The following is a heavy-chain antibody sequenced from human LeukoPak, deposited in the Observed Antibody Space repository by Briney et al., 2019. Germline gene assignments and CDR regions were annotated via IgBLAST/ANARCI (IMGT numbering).Heavy chain of an antibody. V-gene: IGHV3-66*02. CDR3: ARDHIVVVPAEHSYDYYYYYGMDV. J-gene: IGHJ6*02. Sequence: GGSLRLSCAASGFTVSSNYMSWVRQAPGKGLEWVSVIYSGGSTYYADSVKGRFTISRDNSKNTLYLQMNSLRAEDTAVYYCARDHIVVVPAEHSYDYYYYYGMDVWGQGTTVTVSS. D-gene: IGHD2-2*01. CDR1: GFTVSSNY. CDR2: IYSGGST.